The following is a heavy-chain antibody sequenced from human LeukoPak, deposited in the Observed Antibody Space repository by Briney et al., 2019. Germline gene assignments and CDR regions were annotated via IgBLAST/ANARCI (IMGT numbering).Heavy chain of an antibody. V-gene: IGHV4-59*01. CDR2: IYYRRST. Sequence: SETLSLTCTVSGGSISSYYWSWIRQPPGKGLEWMGYIYYRRSTNSNPSLKSRVNISVDTPKNQFSLTLSSVTAADTAVYYCAKSNGYGLVDIWGQGTMVTVSS. CDR3: AKSNGYGLVDI. CDR1: GGSISSYY. J-gene: IGHJ3*02. D-gene: IGHD3-10*01.